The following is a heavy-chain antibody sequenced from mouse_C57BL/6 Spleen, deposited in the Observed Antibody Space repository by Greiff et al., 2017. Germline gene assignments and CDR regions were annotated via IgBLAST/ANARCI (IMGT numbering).Heavy chain of an antibody. CDR1: GYTFTSYG. Sequence: QVQLKESGAELARPGASVKLSCKASGYTFTSYGISWVKQRTGQGLEWIGEIYPRSGNTYYNEKFKGKATLTADKSSSTAYMELRSLTSEDSAVYFCARWEDYSNPWFAYWGQGTLVTVSA. D-gene: IGHD2-5*01. V-gene: IGHV1-81*01. CDR2: IYPRSGNT. J-gene: IGHJ3*01. CDR3: ARWEDYSNPWFAY.